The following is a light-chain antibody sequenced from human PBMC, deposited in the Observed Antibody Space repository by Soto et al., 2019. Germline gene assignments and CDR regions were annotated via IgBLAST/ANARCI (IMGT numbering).Light chain of an antibody. V-gene: IGKV3-15*01. CDR1: QSVTSN. CDR3: QQHHTWPLT. CDR2: GAS. Sequence: EIVMTQSPATLSVSPGERATLSCRASQSVTSNLAWYQQKPGQAPSLLIYGASTRATGIPARFSGSGSGTEFTLTISSLQSEDFAVYYCQQHHTWPLTFGGGTTVEIK. J-gene: IGKJ4*01.